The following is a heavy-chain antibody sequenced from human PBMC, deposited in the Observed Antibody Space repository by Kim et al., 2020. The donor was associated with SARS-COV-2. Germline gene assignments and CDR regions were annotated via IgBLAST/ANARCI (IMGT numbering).Heavy chain of an antibody. CDR1: GCSISSSGYY. J-gene: IGHJ3*02. Sequence: SETLSLTCTVSGCSISSSGYYWSWIRQHPGKGLEWIGYIYYSGSTYYNPSLKSRVTISVDTSKNQFSLKLSSVTAADTAVYYCAHAKFDFLTGLRAFDIWGQGTMVTVSS. V-gene: IGHV4-31*03. D-gene: IGHD3-9*01. CDR3: AHAKFDFLTGLRAFDI. CDR2: IYYSGST.